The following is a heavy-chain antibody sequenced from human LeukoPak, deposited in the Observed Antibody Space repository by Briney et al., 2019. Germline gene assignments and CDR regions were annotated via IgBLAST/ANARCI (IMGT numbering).Heavy chain of an antibody. Sequence: GGSLRLSCAASGFTVSSNYMSWVRQAPGKGLEWVSVIYSGGSTYCADSVKGRFTISRDNSKNTLNLQMNSLRAEDTAVYYCARAGSKASDSSGYYFDYWGQGTLVTVSS. CDR2: IYSGGST. J-gene: IGHJ4*02. CDR1: GFTVSSNY. D-gene: IGHD3-22*01. CDR3: ARAGSKASDSSGYYFDY. V-gene: IGHV3-53*01.